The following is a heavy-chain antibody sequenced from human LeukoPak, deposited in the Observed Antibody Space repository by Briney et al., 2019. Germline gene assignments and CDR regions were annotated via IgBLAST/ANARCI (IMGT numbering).Heavy chain of an antibody. J-gene: IGHJ4*02. CDR3: XXSXXXXXXXXFDY. CDR1: GFTFSSYA. CDR2: YSGGRGTT. Sequence: GGSPRLSCAASGFTFSSYAMTWVRQAPGKGLEWVSTYSGGRGTTYYAVSVKGRVTISRDNSKNTLYLQLNTLTADATSVEYXXXSXXXXXXXXFDYSXQGTLVTVSS. V-gene: IGHV3-23*01.